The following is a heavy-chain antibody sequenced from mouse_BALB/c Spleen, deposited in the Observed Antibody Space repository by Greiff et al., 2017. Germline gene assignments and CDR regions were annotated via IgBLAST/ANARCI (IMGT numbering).Heavy chain of an antibody. CDR3: ARGGSGYYYAMDY. CDR2: ILPGSGST. CDR1: GYTFSSYW. V-gene: IGHV1-9*01. Sequence: VHLVESGAELMKPGASVKISCKATGYTFSSYWIEWVKQRPGHGLEWIGEILPGSGSTNYNEKFKGKATFTADTSSNTAYMQLSSLTSEDSAVYYCARGGSGYYYAMDYWGQGTSVTVSS. J-gene: IGHJ4*01.